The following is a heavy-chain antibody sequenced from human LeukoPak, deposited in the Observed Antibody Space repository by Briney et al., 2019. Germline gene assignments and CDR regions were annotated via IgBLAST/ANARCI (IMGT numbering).Heavy chain of an antibody. J-gene: IGHJ4*02. D-gene: IGHD5-18*01. CDR2: ISYDGSNK. Sequence: GGSLRLSCAASGFTFSSYAMHWVRQALGKGLEWVAVISYDGSNKYYADSVKGRFTISRDNSKNTLYLQMNSLRAEDTAVYYYARERGYSSDYWGQGTLVTVSS. V-gene: IGHV3-30-3*01. CDR1: GFTFSSYA. CDR3: ARERGYSSDY.